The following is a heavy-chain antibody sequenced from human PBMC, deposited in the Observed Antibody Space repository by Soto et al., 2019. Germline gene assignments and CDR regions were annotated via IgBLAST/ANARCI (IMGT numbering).Heavy chain of an antibody. V-gene: IGHV3-30*03. CDR3: ARMAGSSSIYYYYYMDV. Sequence: GGSLRLSCAASGFTFSSYGMHWVRQAPGKGLEWVAVISYDGSNKYYADSVKGRFTISRDNSKNTLYLQMNSLRAEDTAVYYCARMAGSSSIYYYYYMDVWGKGTTVTVSS. J-gene: IGHJ6*03. CDR1: GFTFSSYG. D-gene: IGHD6-6*01. CDR2: ISYDGSNK.